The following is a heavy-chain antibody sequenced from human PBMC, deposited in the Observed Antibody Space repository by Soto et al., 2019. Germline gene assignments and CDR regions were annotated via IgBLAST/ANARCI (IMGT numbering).Heavy chain of an antibody. CDR3: ARESEDLTSNFDC. Sequence: VQLVESGGGLVRPGGSLRLSCAASGFTFSRYSMNWVRQAPGKGLEWVSSISSTTNYIYYADSMKGRFTVSRDNAKNSVYLDMNSLSAEDTAVYYCARESEDLTSNFDCWGQGTLVTVSS. V-gene: IGHV3-21*01. CDR1: GFTFSRYS. J-gene: IGHJ4*02. CDR2: ISSTTNYI.